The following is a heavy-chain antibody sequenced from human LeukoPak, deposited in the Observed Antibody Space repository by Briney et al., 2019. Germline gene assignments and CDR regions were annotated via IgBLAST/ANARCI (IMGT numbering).Heavy chain of an antibody. D-gene: IGHD2-15*01. Sequence: GGSLRLSCAASGFTFDDYAMHWVRQAPGKGLEWVSGISWNSGSIGYADSVKGRFTISRDNAKNSLYLQMNSLRAEYTAVYYCARESSRGNDYWGQGTLVTVSS. J-gene: IGHJ4*02. CDR2: ISWNSGSI. CDR3: ARESSRGNDY. V-gene: IGHV3-9*01. CDR1: GFTFDDYA.